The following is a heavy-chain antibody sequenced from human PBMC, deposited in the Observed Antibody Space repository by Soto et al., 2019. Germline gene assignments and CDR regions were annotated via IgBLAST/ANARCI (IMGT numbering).Heavy chain of an antibody. Sequence: EVQLVESGGGLIQPGGSLRLSCAASGFTVSSYYMSWVRQAPGKGLEWVSAISGSGGSTYYADSVKGRFTISRDNSKNTLYLQMNSLRAEDTAVYYCAKAPTYYYDSSEGAFDIWGQGTMVTVSS. J-gene: IGHJ3*02. CDR2: ISGSGGST. V-gene: IGHV3-23*04. CDR3: AKAPTYYYDSSEGAFDI. D-gene: IGHD3-22*01. CDR1: GFTVSSYY.